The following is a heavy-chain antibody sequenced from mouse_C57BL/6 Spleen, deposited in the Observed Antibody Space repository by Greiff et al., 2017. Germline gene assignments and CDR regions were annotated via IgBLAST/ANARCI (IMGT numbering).Heavy chain of an antibody. CDR3: ARNLRGAMDY. J-gene: IGHJ4*01. CDR2: ISYSGST. Sequence: EVQRVESGPGMVKPSQSLSLTCTVTGYSITSGYDWHWIRHFPGNKLEWMGYISYSGSTNYNPSLKSRISITHDTSKNHFFLKLNSVTTEDTATYYCARNLRGAMDYWGQGTSVTVSS. V-gene: IGHV3-1*01. D-gene: IGHD2-1*01. CDR1: GYSITSGYD.